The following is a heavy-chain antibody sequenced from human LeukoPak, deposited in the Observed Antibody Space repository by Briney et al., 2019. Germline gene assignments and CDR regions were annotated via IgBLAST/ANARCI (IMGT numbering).Heavy chain of an antibody. Sequence: SETLSLTCAVYGGSFSGYYWSWIRQPPGKGLEWIGEINHSGSTNYNPSLKSRVTISVDTSKNQFSLKLSSVTAADTAVYYCASRAATRGYYFDYWGQGTLVTVSS. D-gene: IGHD2-15*01. J-gene: IGHJ4*02. V-gene: IGHV4-34*01. CDR1: GGSFSGYY. CDR3: ASRAATRGYYFDY. CDR2: INHSGST.